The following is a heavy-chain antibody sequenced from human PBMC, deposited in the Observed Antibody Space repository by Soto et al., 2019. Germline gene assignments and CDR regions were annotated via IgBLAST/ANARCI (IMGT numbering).Heavy chain of an antibody. CDR3: ARLGGSYAVPHFDY. CDR1: GGYINHYY. J-gene: IGHJ4*02. V-gene: IGHV4-59*08. CDR2: IYYSGTTT. D-gene: IGHD1-26*01. Sequence: QVQLQESGPGLVRPSETLSLTCTVSGGYINHYYWTWIRQPPEKGLEWMGYIYYSGTTTNYNPSLKSRVTLSVDTSKNQFSLKLSSVTAADTAVYYCARLGGSYAVPHFDYWGQGTLVTVSS.